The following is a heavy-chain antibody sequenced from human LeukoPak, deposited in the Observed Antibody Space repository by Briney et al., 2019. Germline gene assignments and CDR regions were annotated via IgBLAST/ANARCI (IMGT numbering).Heavy chain of an antibody. V-gene: IGHV4-59*12. CDR3: ARLGIGYSGYRNYYYMDV. CDR1: GGSISSYY. Sequence: SETLSLTCTVSGGSISSYYWSWIRQPPGKGLEWIGFVHYSGSTHYNPSLKSRVTISVDTSKNQVSLKLSSVTAADTAVYYCARLGIGYSGYRNYYYMDVWGKGTTVTISS. J-gene: IGHJ6*03. CDR2: VHYSGST. D-gene: IGHD5-12*01.